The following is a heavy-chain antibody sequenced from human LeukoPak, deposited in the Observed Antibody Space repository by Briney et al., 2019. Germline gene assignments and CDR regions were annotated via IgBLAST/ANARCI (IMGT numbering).Heavy chain of an antibody. D-gene: IGHD3-22*01. CDR3: ARGKTGSAYSVDY. V-gene: IGHV3-53*01. J-gene: IGHJ4*02. CDR2: IYSGGST. CDR1: GFTVSSNY. Sequence: GGSLRLSCAASGFTVSSNYVSWVRQAPGKGLEWVSVIYSGGSTYYADSVKGRFTISRDNSKNTLYLQMNSLRAEDTAVYYCARGKTGSAYSVDYWGQGTLVTVSS.